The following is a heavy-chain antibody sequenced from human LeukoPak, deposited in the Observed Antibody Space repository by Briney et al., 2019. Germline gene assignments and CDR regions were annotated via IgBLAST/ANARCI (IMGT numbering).Heavy chain of an antibody. V-gene: IGHV4-39*01. CDR2: VYYSGST. CDR1: GGSISSSTDY. D-gene: IGHD5-18*01. Sequence: PSETLSLTCTVSGGSISSSTDYWGWTRQPPGKGLEWIGSVYYSGSTYYNPSLKSRVTISVDTSKSQFSLKLSSVTAADTAVYYCARPRGYSYGYEDHWGQGILVTVSS. J-gene: IGHJ4*02. CDR3: ARPRGYSYGYEDH.